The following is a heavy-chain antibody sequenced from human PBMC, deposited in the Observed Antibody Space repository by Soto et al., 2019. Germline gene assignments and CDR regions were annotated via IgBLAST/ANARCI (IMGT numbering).Heavy chain of an antibody. CDR3: ARTVRRQWLVQDWYFDL. CDR1: GYTFTSYY. V-gene: IGHV1-46*01. Sequence: ASVKVSCKTSGYTFTSYYMHWVRQAPGQGLEWMGIINPSGGSTSYAQKFQGRVTMTRDTSTSTVYMELSSLRSEDTAVYYCARTVRRQWLVQDWYFDLWGRGTLVTVS. CDR2: INPSGGST. D-gene: IGHD6-19*01. J-gene: IGHJ2*01.